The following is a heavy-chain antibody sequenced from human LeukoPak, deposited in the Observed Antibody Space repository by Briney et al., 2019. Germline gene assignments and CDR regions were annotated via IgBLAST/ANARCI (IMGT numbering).Heavy chain of an antibody. CDR3: ARGSRFGVVGRDAFDI. Sequence: GGSLRLSCAASGFTFSSYSMNWGRQAPGKGLEWVSSISISSNYIYYADSVKGRFTISRDNAKNSLYLQVNSLRAEDTAVYYCARGSRFGVVGRDAFDIWGQGTVVTVSS. J-gene: IGHJ3*02. D-gene: IGHD3-3*01. V-gene: IGHV3-21*01. CDR2: ISISSNYI. CDR1: GFTFSSYS.